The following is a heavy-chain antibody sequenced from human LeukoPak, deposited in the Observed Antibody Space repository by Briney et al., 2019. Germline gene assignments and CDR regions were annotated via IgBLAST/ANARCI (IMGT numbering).Heavy chain of an antibody. V-gene: IGHV1-18*01. J-gene: IGHJ5*02. Sequence: ASVKVSCKASGYTFTSYGISWVRQAPGQGLEWMGWISAYNGNINYAQKLQGRVTMTTDTSTSTAYMELRSLRSDDTAVYYCARDKAGEYSSRFDPWGQGTLVTVSS. D-gene: IGHD3-10*01. CDR2: ISAYNGNI. CDR1: GYTFTSYG. CDR3: ARDKAGEYSSRFDP.